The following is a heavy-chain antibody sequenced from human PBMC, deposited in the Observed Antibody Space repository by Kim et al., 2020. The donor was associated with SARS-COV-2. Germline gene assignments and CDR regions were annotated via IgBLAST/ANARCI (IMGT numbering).Heavy chain of an antibody. CDR2: IFLESDNT. J-gene: IGHJ6*02. V-gene: IGHV3-9*02. D-gene: IGHD2-21*01. CDR3: TRDIKPGGADV. Sequence: LSLTCAASGFSADIHAVHWVRQAPGKSLEWVSGIFLESDNTGYAGAVKGRFTISRDKTKNLVYLQMNRLTTEDTALYYCTRDIKPGGADVWGQGTTVTVSS. CDR1: GFSADIHA.